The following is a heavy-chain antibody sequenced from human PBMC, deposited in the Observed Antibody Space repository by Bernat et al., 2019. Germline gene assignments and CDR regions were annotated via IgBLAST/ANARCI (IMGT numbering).Heavy chain of an antibody. J-gene: IGHJ5*02. V-gene: IGHV3-21*01. CDR2: ISSSSSYI. Sequence: EVQLVESGGGLVKPGGSLRLSCAASGFTFSSYSMNWVRQAPGKGREWVTSISSSSSYIYYAESVKGRFTMSRDNAKNSLYLQMNSLGAEDTAVYYCAREAVTGTAQNWFDPWGQGTLVTVSS. D-gene: IGHD1/OR15-1a*01. CDR1: GFTFSSYS. CDR3: AREAVTGTAQNWFDP.